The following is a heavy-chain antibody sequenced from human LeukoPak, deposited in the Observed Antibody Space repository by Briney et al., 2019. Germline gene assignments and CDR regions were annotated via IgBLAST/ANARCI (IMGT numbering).Heavy chain of an antibody. CDR3: ARAVAAAGSWVDY. J-gene: IGHJ4*02. CDR2: INPNSGGT. Sequence: ASVKVSCKASGYTFTGYYMHWVRQAPGQGLEWMGWINPNSGGTNYAQKLQGRVTMTRDTSISTVYMELSRLRSDDTAVYYCARAVAAAGSWVDYWGQGTLVTVSS. D-gene: IGHD6-13*01. CDR1: GYTFTGYY. V-gene: IGHV1-2*02.